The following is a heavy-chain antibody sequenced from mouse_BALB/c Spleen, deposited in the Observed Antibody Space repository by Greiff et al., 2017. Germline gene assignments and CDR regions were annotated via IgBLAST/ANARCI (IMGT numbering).Heavy chain of an antibody. CDR2: IDPANGNT. V-gene: IGHV14-3*02. D-gene: IGHD2-3*01. CDR1: GFTIKDTY. Sequence: VQLQQSGAELVKPGASVKLSCTASGFTIKDTYMHWVKQRPEQGLEWIGRIDPANGNTKYDPKFQGKATITADTSSNTAYLQLSSLTSEDTAVYYCAIDGYYVAWFAYWGQGTLVTVSA. CDR3: AIDGYYVAWFAY. J-gene: IGHJ3*01.